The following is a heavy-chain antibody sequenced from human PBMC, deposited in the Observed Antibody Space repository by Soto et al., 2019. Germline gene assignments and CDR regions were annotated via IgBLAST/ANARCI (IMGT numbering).Heavy chain of an antibody. CDR1: GFTFTSYV. CDR2: ISGGGSTA. J-gene: IGHJ4*02. V-gene: IGHV3-23*01. CDR3: AKDSNKYSSSLRGRYFDY. D-gene: IGHD3-22*01. Sequence: EVQLLESGGGLVQRGGSQRRSCAASGFTFTSYVMSWVRQAPGRGLEWVAGISGGGSTAFYADSVKGRFTISRDNAKNTVVLQMDSLRAEDTAIYYCAKDSNKYSSSLRGRYFDYWGQGTLVTVSS.